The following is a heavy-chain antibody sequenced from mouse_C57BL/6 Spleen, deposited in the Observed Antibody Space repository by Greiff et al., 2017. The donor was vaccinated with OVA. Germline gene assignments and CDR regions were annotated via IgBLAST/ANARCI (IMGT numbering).Heavy chain of an antibody. CDR1: GFTFSSYA. CDR2: ISDGGSYT. J-gene: IGHJ2*01. CDR3: ARENWDGLRDFDY. Sequence: DVMLVESGGGLVKPGGSLKLSCAASGFTFSSYAMSWVRQTPEKRLEWVATISDGGSYTYYPDNVKGRFTISRDNAKNNLYLQMSHLKSEDTAMYYCARENWDGLRDFDYWGQGTTLTVSS. V-gene: IGHV5-4*01. D-gene: IGHD4-1*01.